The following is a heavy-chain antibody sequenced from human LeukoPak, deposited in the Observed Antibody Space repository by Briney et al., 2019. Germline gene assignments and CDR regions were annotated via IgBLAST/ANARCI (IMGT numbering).Heavy chain of an antibody. CDR1: GFTSSSYA. CDR2: ISYDGSNK. Sequence: GGSLRLSCAASGFTSSSYAMHWVRQAPGKGLEWVAVISYDGSNKYYADSVKGRFTISRDNSKNTLYLQMNSLRAEDTAVYYCARDSSGWDYYFDYWGQGTLVTVSS. D-gene: IGHD6-19*01. CDR3: ARDSSGWDYYFDY. J-gene: IGHJ4*02. V-gene: IGHV3-30*04.